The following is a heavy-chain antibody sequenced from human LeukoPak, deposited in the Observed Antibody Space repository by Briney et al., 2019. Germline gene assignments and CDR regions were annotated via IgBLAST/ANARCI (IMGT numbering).Heavy chain of an antibody. Sequence: SETLSLTCSVSGGSISTYYWSWIRQPPGEGLEWIGFIYYTGSTSYNPSLKSRVAISVNTSKNQFSLRLSSVTAADTAVYYCAREDVAVASGSNYYYYGADVWGQGTTVTVSS. CDR1: GGSISTYY. CDR3: AREDVAVASGSNYYYYGADV. J-gene: IGHJ6*02. D-gene: IGHD3-10*01. V-gene: IGHV4-59*01. CDR2: IYYTGST.